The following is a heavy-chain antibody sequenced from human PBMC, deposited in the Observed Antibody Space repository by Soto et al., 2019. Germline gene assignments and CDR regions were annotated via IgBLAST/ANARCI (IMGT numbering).Heavy chain of an antibody. J-gene: IGHJ3*02. CDR2: SRNKPKRYTT. CDR1: GFSFSDHY. Sequence: PGGSLRLSCVASGFSFSDHYMDWVRQAPGKGLEWVGRSRNKPKRYTTEYAASVKSRFTISRDDSKNSLYLQMNSLQTEDTALYYCARISAAASNAFDIWGQGTMVTVSS. CDR3: ARISAAASNAFDI. V-gene: IGHV3-72*01. D-gene: IGHD6-13*01.